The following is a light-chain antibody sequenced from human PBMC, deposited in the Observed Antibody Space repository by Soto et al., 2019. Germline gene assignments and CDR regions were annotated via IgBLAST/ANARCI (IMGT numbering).Light chain of an antibody. CDR1: RSLNFK. CDR3: QQYHSWPLT. CDR2: DTS. Sequence: ETVMTQSPATLSVSPGERATLSCKASRSLNFKLAWYQHKPGQGPRLLIYDTSIRATGVPARFSGSGSGTDFTLTISSLPSEDFAVYCCQQYHSWPLTFGGGTKVEI. J-gene: IGKJ4*01. V-gene: IGKV3-15*01.